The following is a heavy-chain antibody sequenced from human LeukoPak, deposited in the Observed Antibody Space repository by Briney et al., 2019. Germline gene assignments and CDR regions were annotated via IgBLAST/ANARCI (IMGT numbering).Heavy chain of an antibody. Sequence: VASVKVSCKASGYTFTSYGISWVRQAPGQGLEWMGWIGAYNGNTNYAQKLQGRVTMTTDTSTSTAYMELRSLRSDDTAVYYCARDAYDSSGYYPYYFDYWGQGTLVTVSS. CDR3: ARDAYDSSGYYPYYFDY. J-gene: IGHJ4*02. CDR1: GYTFTSYG. D-gene: IGHD3-22*01. V-gene: IGHV1-18*01. CDR2: IGAYNGNT.